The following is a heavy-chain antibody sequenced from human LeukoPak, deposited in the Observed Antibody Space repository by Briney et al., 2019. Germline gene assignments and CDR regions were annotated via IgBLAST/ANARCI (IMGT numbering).Heavy chain of an antibody. D-gene: IGHD3-3*01. CDR3: ARKGFLEWSSNWYFDL. Sequence: PSETLSLTCAVSGYSISSGYYWGWIRQPPGKGLEWIGSIYHSRSTYYNPSLKSRVTISVDTSKNQFSLKLSSVTAADTAVYYCARKGFLEWSSNWYFDLWGRGTLVTVSS. CDR1: GYSISSGYY. CDR2: IYHSRST. V-gene: IGHV4-38-2*01. J-gene: IGHJ2*01.